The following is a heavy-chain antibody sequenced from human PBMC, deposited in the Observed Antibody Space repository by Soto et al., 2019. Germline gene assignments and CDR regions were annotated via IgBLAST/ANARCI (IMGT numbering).Heavy chain of an antibody. CDR3: ARESHDILTGPPWVWYFDL. V-gene: IGHV4-34*01. CDR1: GGSFSGYY. D-gene: IGHD3-9*01. Sequence: QVQLQQWGAGPLRPLETLSLTCGVSGGSFSGYYWAWIRQSPGKGLEWIGGINDRGSINYNPSLKSRVSISVDTSKNHYSLNLRSVTVADTAVYYCARESHDILTGPPWVWYFDLWGRGTLVTVSS. CDR2: INDRGSI. J-gene: IGHJ2*01.